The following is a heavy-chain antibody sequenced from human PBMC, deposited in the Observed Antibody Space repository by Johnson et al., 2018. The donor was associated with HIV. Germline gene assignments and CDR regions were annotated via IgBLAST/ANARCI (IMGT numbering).Heavy chain of an antibody. CDR1: GFTFSTYW. D-gene: IGHD6-6*01. CDR3: ARDVREYSSSFDAFDI. Sequence: VQLVESGGGLVQPGGSLRLSCAASGFTFSTYWMSWVRQAPGKGLEWVSVINNSGGGTYYADSVRGQFTISRDNSKNTLYLQMNSLRAEDTAIYYCARDVREYSSSFDAFDIWGQGTMVTVSS. V-gene: IGHV3-23*04. CDR2: INNSGGGT. J-gene: IGHJ3*02.